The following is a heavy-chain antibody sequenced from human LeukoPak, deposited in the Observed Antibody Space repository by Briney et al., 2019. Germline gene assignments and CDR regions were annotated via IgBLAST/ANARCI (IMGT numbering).Heavy chain of an antibody. J-gene: IGHJ5*02. CDR3: ARASGGQNWFDP. CDR2: INPSGGST. Sequence: GASVKVSCKASGYTFTSYYMHWVRQAPGQGLEWMGIINPSGGSTSYAQKFQSRVTMTRDMSTGTVYMELSSLRSEDTAVYYCARASGGQNWFDPWGQGTLVTVSS. CDR1: GYTFTSYY. V-gene: IGHV1-46*01. D-gene: IGHD1-26*01.